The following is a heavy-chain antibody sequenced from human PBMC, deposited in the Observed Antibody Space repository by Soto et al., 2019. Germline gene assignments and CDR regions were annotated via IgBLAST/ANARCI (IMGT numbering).Heavy chain of an antibody. CDR1: GFTFSTYW. J-gene: IGHJ3*02. Sequence: GGSLRLSCAASGFTFSTYWMHWVRQAPGKGLVWVSRIKSDGSSTDYADSVKGRFTISRDKAKNTLFLQMNSLRVEDTAVYYCARPRNDSWSQEAFDIWGQGTLVTVS. D-gene: IGHD1-1*01. V-gene: IGHV3-74*01. CDR3: ARPRNDSWSQEAFDI. CDR2: IKSDGSST.